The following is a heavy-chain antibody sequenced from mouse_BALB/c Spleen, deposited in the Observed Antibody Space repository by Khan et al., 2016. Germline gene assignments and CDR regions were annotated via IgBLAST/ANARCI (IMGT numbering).Heavy chain of an antibody. CDR2: IYPGDGDT. V-gene: IGHV1-87*01. CDR3: ARGNSYYDYDY. Sequence: QVRLQQSGAELARPGASVKLSCKASGYTFTSYWMQWVKQRPGQGLEWIGAIYPGDGDTRYTQKFKGKATLTADKSSSTAYMQRSSLASEDSAVYYCARGNSYYDYDYWGQGTTLTVSS. J-gene: IGHJ2*01. CDR1: GYTFTSYW. D-gene: IGHD2-4*01.